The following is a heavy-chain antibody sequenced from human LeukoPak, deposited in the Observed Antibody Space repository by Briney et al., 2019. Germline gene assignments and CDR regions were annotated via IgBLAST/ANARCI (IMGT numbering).Heavy chain of an antibody. D-gene: IGHD1-26*01. V-gene: IGHV3-30*18. CDR3: AKVFFSGSYYAASDY. Sequence: GRSLRLSCAASGFTFSTYGMHWVRQAPGRGLEWVAVISYDGSIKYYADSVKGRFTISRDNSKNTLYLQMNSLRAEDTAVYYCAKVFFSGSYYAASDYWGQGTLVTVSS. CDR2: ISYDGSIK. J-gene: IGHJ4*02. CDR1: GFTFSTYG.